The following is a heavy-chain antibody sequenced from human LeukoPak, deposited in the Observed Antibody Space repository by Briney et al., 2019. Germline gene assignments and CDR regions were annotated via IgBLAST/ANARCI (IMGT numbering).Heavy chain of an antibody. Sequence: GGSLRLSCAASGFTFSSYSMNWVRQAPGKGLEWVSSISSSSSYIYYADSVKGRFTISRDNAKNSLYLQMNSLRAEDTAVYYCGAVGATWYYGMDVWGQGTTVTVSS. CDR2: ISSSSSYI. V-gene: IGHV3-21*01. CDR3: GAVGATWYYGMDV. J-gene: IGHJ6*02. CDR1: GFTFSSYS. D-gene: IGHD1-26*01.